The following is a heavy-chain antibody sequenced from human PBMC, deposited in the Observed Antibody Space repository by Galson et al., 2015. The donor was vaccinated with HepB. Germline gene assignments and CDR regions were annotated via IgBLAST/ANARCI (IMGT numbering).Heavy chain of an antibody. J-gene: IGHJ3*02. CDR2: IYPGGSAT. CDR3: AIPDYSSSSPSGRDAFDI. CDR1: GHTFTNYW. Sequence: QSGAEVKKPGESLKISCKGSGHTFTNYWIGWVRQMPGKGLEWMGIIYPGGSATRYNPSFQGQVTLSADKSITTAYLQWSSLKASDTAIYYCAIPDYSSSSPSGRDAFDIWGQGTMVTVSS. D-gene: IGHD6-6*01. V-gene: IGHV5-51*01.